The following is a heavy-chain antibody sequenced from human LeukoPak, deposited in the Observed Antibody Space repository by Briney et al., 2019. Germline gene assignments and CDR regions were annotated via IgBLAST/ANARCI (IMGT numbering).Heavy chain of an antibody. V-gene: IGHV4-34*01. Sequence: SETLSLTCGVSSEFFSGYYWGWIRQPPGKGLERIGDINDSGTTKYNPTLESRVTISLDTSKKQFSLKLTSVTAADTAIYYCATEYCASSSCRFDSWGQGTLVTVSS. J-gene: IGHJ4*02. D-gene: IGHD2-2*01. CDR1: SEFFSGYY. CDR2: INDSGTT. CDR3: ATEYCASSSCRFDS.